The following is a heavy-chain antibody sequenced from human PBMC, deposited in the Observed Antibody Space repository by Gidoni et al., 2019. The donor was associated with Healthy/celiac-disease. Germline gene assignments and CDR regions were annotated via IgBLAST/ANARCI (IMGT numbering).Heavy chain of an antibody. CDR2: IYYSGST. D-gene: IGHD2-8*02. J-gene: IGHJ6*03. Sequence: QVQLQESGPGLVKPSETLSLTCTVSGGSISSYYRSCIRQPPGKGLEWIGYIYYSGSTNYNPSLKSRVTISVDTSKNQFSLKLSSVTAADTAVYYWARAQGYCTGGVCYDAYYYYYYMDVWGKGTTVTVSS. V-gene: IGHV4-59*01. CDR3: ARAQGYCTGGVCYDAYYYYYYMDV. CDR1: GGSISSYY.